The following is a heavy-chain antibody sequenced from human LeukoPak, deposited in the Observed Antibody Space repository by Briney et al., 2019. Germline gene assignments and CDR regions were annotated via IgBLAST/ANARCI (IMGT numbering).Heavy chain of an antibody. J-gene: IGHJ5*02. CDR3: VRGHGWFDP. Sequence: GGSLRLSCAASGFTFSLFAMSWVRQAPGKGLEWVANTKPDGSDTYYVDFVKGRFTISRDNAKNSLDLQMSSLRAEDTAVYYCVRGHGWFDPWGQGTLVTVSA. CDR1: GFTFSLFA. V-gene: IGHV3-7*04. CDR2: TKPDGSDT.